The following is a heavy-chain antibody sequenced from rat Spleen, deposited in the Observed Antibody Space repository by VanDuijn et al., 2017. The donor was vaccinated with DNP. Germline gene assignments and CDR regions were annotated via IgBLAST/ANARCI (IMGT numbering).Heavy chain of an antibody. CDR1: GFTFSDYN. V-gene: IGHV5S10*01. Sequence: EVQLVESGGGLVQPRRSLKVSCAASGFTFSDYNMAWVRQAPKKGLEWVATITYDGSKTYYRDSVKGRFTISRDNAKSTLYLQMDSLRSEDTATYYCITFEGRNAWGQGTSVTVSS. J-gene: IGHJ4*01. D-gene: IGHD1-11*01. CDR3: ITFEGRNA. CDR2: ITYDGSKT.